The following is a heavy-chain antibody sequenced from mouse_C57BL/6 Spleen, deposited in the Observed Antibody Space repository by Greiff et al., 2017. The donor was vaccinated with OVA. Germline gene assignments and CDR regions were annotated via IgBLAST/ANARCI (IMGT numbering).Heavy chain of an antibody. Sequence: EVHLVESGGDLVKPGGSLKLSCAASGFTFSSYGMSWVRQTPDKRLEWVATISSGGSYTYYPDSVKGRFTISRDNAKNTLYLQMSSLKSEDTAMYYCARQDYYGSSYRDYAMDYWGQGTSVTVSS. D-gene: IGHD1-1*01. V-gene: IGHV5-6*01. CDR3: ARQDYYGSSYRDYAMDY. J-gene: IGHJ4*01. CDR1: GFTFSSYG. CDR2: ISSGGSYT.